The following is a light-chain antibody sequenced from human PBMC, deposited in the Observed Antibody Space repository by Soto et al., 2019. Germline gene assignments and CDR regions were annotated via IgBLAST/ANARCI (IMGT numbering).Light chain of an antibody. Sequence: QSVLTQPPSASGTPGQRVTISCSGSSSNIGSNTVNWYQQLPGTAPKLLIYSINQRPSGVPDRFSGSKSGTSASLALSGLQSEDEADYYCAAWDDSLNGPVFGTGTKVTVL. CDR3: AAWDDSLNGPV. CDR2: SIN. CDR1: SSNIGSNT. V-gene: IGLV1-44*01. J-gene: IGLJ1*01.